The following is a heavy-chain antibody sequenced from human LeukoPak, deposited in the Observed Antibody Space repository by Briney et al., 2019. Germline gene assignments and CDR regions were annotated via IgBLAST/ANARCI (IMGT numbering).Heavy chain of an antibody. CDR1: GFTFSSYA. CDR3: ARDPTAVANLPQYYLDY. D-gene: IGHD4-23*01. CDR2: ISGSGGST. Sequence: GGSLRLSCAASGFTFSSYAMSWVRQAPGKGLEWVSAISGSGGSTYYADSVKGRLTISRDNSKNTLYLQMNSLRVEDTAVYYCARDPTAVANLPQYYLDYWGQGILVTVSS. V-gene: IGHV3-23*01. J-gene: IGHJ4*02.